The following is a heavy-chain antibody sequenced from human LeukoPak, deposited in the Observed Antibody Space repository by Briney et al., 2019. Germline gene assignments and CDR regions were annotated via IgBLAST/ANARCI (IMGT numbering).Heavy chain of an antibody. CDR2: IYYSGST. CDR1: GGSISSGDYS. CDR3: ARAQWLSFDY. J-gene: IGHJ4*02. D-gene: IGHD3-22*01. V-gene: IGHV4-30-4*01. Sequence: SETLSLTCTVSGGSISSGDYSWSWIRQPPGKGLEWIGYIYYSGSTYYNPSLKSRVTISVDTSKNQFSLKLSSVTAADTAVYYCARAQWLSFDYWGQGTLVTVSS.